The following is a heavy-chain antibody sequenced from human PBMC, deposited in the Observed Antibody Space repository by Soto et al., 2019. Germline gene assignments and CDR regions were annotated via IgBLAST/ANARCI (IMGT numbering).Heavy chain of an antibody. CDR2: IYYSGST. D-gene: IGHD3-10*01. Sequence: QPPGKGLEWIGYIYYSGSTYYNPSLKSRVTISVDTSKNQFSLNLSSVTAADTAVYYCARAAGDQAYFDYWRQGTLVTVSS. V-gene: IGHV4-30-4*01. CDR3: ARAAGDQAYFDY. J-gene: IGHJ4*02.